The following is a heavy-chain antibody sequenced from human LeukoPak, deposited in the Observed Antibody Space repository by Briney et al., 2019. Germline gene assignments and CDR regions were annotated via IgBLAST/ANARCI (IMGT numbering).Heavy chain of an antibody. Sequence: SETLSLTCTVSGGSISSYYWSWLRQPPGKGLEWIGYIYYSGSTNYNPSLKSRVTISVDTSKNQFSLKLSSVTAADTAVYYCAGGAAVSFDSWGQGSLVSVSS. D-gene: IGHD6-25*01. CDR3: AGGAAVSFDS. V-gene: IGHV4-59*01. CDR2: IYYSGST. CDR1: GGSISSYY. J-gene: IGHJ4*02.